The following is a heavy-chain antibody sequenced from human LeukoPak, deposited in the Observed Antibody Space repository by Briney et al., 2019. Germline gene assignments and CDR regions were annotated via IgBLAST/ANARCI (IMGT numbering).Heavy chain of an antibody. V-gene: IGHV3-64*01. Sequence: GGSLRLSCVASGFTFSSYAMHWVRQTPGKGLEYVSGINSNGGSTHYANSVKGRFTISRDNSKHTLYLQMGSLRAEDTAVYYCARDTRAPRYWGQGTLVTVSS. J-gene: IGHJ4*02. CDR3: ARDTRAPRY. CDR1: GFTFSSYA. D-gene: IGHD1-26*01. CDR2: INSNGGST.